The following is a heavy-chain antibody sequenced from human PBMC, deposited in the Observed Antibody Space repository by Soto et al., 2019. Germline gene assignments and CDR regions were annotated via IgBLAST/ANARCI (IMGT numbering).Heavy chain of an antibody. D-gene: IGHD2-2*01. J-gene: IGHJ3*01. CDR3: ARAQYLPDDAFDA. Sequence: GGSLRISRAASRFTFSNFWLHWVHQAPGKGPVWVSRINGDGSSTSHADSVKGRFTISRDNAENTLFLQMSGLRAEDTAVYYCARAQYLPDDAFDACGRGTVVTVSS. V-gene: IGHV3-74*01. CDR1: RFTFSNFW. CDR2: INGDGSST.